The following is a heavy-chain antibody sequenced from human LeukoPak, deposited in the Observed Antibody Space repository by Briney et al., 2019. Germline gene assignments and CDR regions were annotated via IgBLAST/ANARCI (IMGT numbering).Heavy chain of an antibody. Sequence: SETLSLTCTVSGGSISSYYWSWIRQPPGKGLEWIGCIYYSGSTNYNPSLKSRVTISVDTSKNQFSLKLSSVTAADTAVYYCARGTGYSSSWVPRGAFDIWGQGTMVTVSS. CDR3: ARGTGYSSSWVPRGAFDI. CDR1: GGSISSYY. V-gene: IGHV4-59*01. CDR2: IYYSGST. J-gene: IGHJ3*02. D-gene: IGHD6-13*01.